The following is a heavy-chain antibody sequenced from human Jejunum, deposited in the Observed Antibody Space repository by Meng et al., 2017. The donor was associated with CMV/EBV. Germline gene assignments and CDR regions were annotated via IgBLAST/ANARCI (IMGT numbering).Heavy chain of an antibody. CDR3: VRYGLIFGKFDY. Sequence: SCNASGYSLTSHYITWLRQAPGQGLEWMGWINTNTGNPTYAHGFTGRFVFSLDTSVSTTYLQINSLEAEDTAVYYCVRYGLIFGKFDYWGQGTLVTVSS. CDR1: GYSLTSHY. D-gene: IGHD3-3*02. V-gene: IGHV7-4-1*02. CDR2: INTNTGNP. J-gene: IGHJ4*02.